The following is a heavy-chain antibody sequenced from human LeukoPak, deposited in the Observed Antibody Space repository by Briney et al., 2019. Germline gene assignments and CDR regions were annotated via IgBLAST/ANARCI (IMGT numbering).Heavy chain of an antibody. CDR1: GYTFTSYG. J-gene: IGHJ6*03. CDR2: ISAYNGNT. Sequence: ASVKVSCKASGYTFTSYGISWVRQAPGRGLEWMGWISAYNGNTNYAQKLQGRVTMTTDTSTSTAYMELRSLRSDDTAVYYCARDYLADLYYYYMDVWGKGTTVTISS. V-gene: IGHV1-18*01. CDR3: ARDYLADLYYYYMDV.